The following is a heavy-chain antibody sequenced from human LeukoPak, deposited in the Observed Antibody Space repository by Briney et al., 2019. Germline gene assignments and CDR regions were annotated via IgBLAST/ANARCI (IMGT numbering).Heavy chain of an antibody. CDR3: ASPFEGGVDY. D-gene: IGHD3-16*01. CDR2: IIPILGIA. CDR1: GGTFSSYA. Sequence: RASVKVSCKSSGGTFSSYAIIWVRQAPGQGLEWMGRIIPILGIANYAQKFQGRVAITADKSTSTAYMELSSLRSEDTAVYYCASPFEGGVDYWGQGTLVTVSS. V-gene: IGHV1-69*04. J-gene: IGHJ4*02.